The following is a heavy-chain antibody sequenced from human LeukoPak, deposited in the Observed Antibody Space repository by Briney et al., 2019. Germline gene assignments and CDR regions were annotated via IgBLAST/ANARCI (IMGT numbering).Heavy chain of an antibody. V-gene: IGHV3-23*01. Sequence: GGSPRLSCAASGFIFNNYAMSWVRQAPGKGLEWVSSISGTGVTTYCADSVKGRFAISRDNSKNTLYLQMTSLRAEDTAVYYCAKDRRFGDLDDYRGQGTLVTVSS. J-gene: IGHJ4*02. D-gene: IGHD3-10*01. CDR1: GFIFNNYA. CDR3: AKDRRFGDLDDY. CDR2: ISGTGVTT.